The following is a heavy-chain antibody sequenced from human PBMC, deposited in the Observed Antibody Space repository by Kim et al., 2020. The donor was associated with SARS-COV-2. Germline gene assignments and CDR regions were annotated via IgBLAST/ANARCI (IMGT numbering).Heavy chain of an antibody. CDR2: ISSSSSYT. Sequence: GGSLRLSCAASGFTFSDYYMSWIRQAPGKGLEWVSYISSSSSYTNYADSVKGRFTISRDNAKNSLYLQMNSLRAEDTAVYYCATAYSGYDDYWGQGTLVTVSS. CDR3: ATAYSGYDDY. D-gene: IGHD5-12*01. CDR1: GFTFSDYY. J-gene: IGHJ4*02. V-gene: IGHV3-11*03.